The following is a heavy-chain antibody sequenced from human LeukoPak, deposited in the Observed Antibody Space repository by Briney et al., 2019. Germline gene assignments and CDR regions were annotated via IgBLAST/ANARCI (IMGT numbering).Heavy chain of an antibody. V-gene: IGHV3-21*01. CDR1: GFTFSSQN. Sequence: GGSLRLSCAASGFTFSSQNMNWARQAPGKGLEWVAYISTSGDSTKYADSVEGRFTISRDNVENSLYLLMNSLRVDDTAVYYCVKNGWLDYWGQGIVVTVSS. D-gene: IGHD6-19*01. CDR3: VKNGWLDY. J-gene: IGHJ4*02. CDR2: ISTSGDST.